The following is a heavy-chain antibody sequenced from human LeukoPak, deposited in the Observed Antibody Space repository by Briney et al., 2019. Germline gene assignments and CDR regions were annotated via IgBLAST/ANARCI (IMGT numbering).Heavy chain of an antibody. D-gene: IGHD1-26*01. Sequence: GRSLRLSCAASGFTFSSYAMHWVRQAPGKGLEGVAVISYDGSNKYYADSVKGRFTISRDNSKNTLYLQMNSLRAEDTAVYYCARERAGSFDYWGQGTLVTVSS. CDR1: GFTFSSYA. J-gene: IGHJ4*02. CDR2: ISYDGSNK. V-gene: IGHV3-30*01. CDR3: ARERAGSFDY.